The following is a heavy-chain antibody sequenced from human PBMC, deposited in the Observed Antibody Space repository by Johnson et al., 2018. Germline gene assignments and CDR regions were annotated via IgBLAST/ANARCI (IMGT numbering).Heavy chain of an antibody. D-gene: IGHD3-22*01. V-gene: IGHV1-46*01. J-gene: IGHJ3*02. CDR1: GYTFTSYY. CDR2: INPSGGST. CDR3: ARSLVVVGSYGAFDI. Sequence: QVQLVESGAEVKKPGASVKVSCKASGYTFTSYYMHWVRQAPGQGLEWMGIINPSGGSTSYAQKFQGRVTMTRDTSTSTVYMARSSLRSEDTAVYYCARSLVVVGSYGAFDIWGQGTMVTVSS.